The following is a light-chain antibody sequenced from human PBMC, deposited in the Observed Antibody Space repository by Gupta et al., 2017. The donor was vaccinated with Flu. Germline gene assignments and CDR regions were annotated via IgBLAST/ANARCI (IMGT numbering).Light chain of an antibody. CDR1: QDISHY. CDR2: EAS. J-gene: IGKJ2*01. Sequence: DIQMTQSPSSLSASVGDRVTITCQASQDISHYLNWYQQKPGKAPEVLIYEASHLEAGVPSRFSGGGSGTDFALTINILQPEDIVTYFCQQYALVPRTFGQGTKLEIK. V-gene: IGKV1-33*01. CDR3: QQYALVPRT.